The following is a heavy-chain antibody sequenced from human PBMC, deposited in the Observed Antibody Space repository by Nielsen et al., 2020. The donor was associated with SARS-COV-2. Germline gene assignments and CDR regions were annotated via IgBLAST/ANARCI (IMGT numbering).Heavy chain of an antibody. D-gene: IGHD6-19*01. CDR3: AKERDSSGWYAVYYYYYGMDV. CDR1: GFTFSSYG. V-gene: IGHV3-30*18. J-gene: IGHJ6*02. Sequence: GGSLRLSCAASGFTFSSYGMHWVRQAPGKGLEWVAVISYDGSNKYYADSVKGRFTISRDNSKNTLYLQMNSLRAEDTAVYYCAKERDSSGWYAVYYYYYGMDVWGQGTTVTVSS. CDR2: ISYDGSNK.